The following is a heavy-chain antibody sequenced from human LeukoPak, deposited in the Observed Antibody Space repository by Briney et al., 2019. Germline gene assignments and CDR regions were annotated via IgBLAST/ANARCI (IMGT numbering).Heavy chain of an antibody. CDR1: GYSFTGYY. Sequence: GASVKVSCNASGYSFTGYYMHWLRQAPGQGLEWMGWINPNSGLTNSAQRFQGRVTITADKSTSTAYMELSSLRSEDTAVYYCARADNYYDSSGYWIDYWGQGTLVTVSS. J-gene: IGHJ4*02. CDR2: INPNSGLT. V-gene: IGHV1-2*02. CDR3: ARADNYYDSSGYWIDY. D-gene: IGHD3-22*01.